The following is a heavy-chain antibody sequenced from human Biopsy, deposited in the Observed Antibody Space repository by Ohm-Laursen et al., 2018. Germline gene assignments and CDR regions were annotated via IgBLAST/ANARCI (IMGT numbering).Heavy chain of an antibody. Sequence: SETLSLTCTVSGGSISGSSWSWIRQAPGKGLEWIGYISYSRHTNYNPSLKSRITISVDTSKNQFSLKLTPVTAADTAVYYCAKHGSGWTGDDAFHIWGQGTMVTVSS. J-gene: IGHJ3*02. CDR3: AKHGSGWTGDDAFHI. D-gene: IGHD6-19*01. CDR2: ISYSRHT. V-gene: IGHV4-59*08. CDR1: GGSISGSS.